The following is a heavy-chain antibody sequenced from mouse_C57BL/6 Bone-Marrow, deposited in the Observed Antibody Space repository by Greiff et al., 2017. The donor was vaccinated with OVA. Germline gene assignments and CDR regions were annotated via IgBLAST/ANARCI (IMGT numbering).Heavy chain of an antibody. Sequence: EVKVVESGEGLVKPGGSLKLSCAASGFTFSSYAMSWVRQTPEKRLEWVAYISSGGDYIYYADTVKGRFTISRDNARNPLYLQMSSLKSEDTAMYYWTRAILGVRYPYFDYWGQGTTLTVSS. J-gene: IGHJ2*01. D-gene: IGHD1-1*01. CDR3: TRAILGVRYPYFDY. CDR2: ISSGGDYI. V-gene: IGHV5-9-1*02. CDR1: GFTFSSYA.